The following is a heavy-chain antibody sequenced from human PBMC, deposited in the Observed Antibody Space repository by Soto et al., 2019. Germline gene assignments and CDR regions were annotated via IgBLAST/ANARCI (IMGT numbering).Heavy chain of an antibody. V-gene: IGHV3-23*01. Sequence: EVQLLESGGGLVQPGGSLRLSCAASGFTFSSYAMSWVRQTPGKGLEWVSGILGGGGSTFYADSVKGRFTISRDNSKNTLYVKMNSLRDKDTAIYYCARKGPRRGAFDFWGQGTMVTVSS. CDR2: ILGGGGST. J-gene: IGHJ3*01. CDR1: GFTFSSYA. CDR3: ARKGPRRGAFDF.